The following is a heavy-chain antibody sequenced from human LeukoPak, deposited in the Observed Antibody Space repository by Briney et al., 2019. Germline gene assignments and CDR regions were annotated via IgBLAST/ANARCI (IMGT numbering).Heavy chain of an antibody. V-gene: IGHV3-48*01. CDR1: GFTFSSYS. Sequence: PGGSLRLSCAASGFTFSSYSMNWVRQAPGKGLEWVSYISSSSSTIYYADSVKGRFTISRDNAKNSLYLQMNSLRAEDTAVYYCARGTYYYDSSGSHSWGQGTLVTVSS. CDR2: ISSSSSTI. J-gene: IGHJ4*02. D-gene: IGHD3-22*01. CDR3: ARGTYYYDSSGSHS.